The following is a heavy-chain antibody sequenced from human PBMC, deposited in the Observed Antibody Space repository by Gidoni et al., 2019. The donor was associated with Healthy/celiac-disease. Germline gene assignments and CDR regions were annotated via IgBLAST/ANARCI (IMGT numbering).Heavy chain of an antibody. D-gene: IGHD3-10*01. CDR2: ISGSGGST. Sequence: EVPLLESGGGVVQPGGSLRVPCAASGFTFGSYAMTWVRQAPGKGLEWGSAISGSGGSTYYADSVKCRFTISRDDSKNTLYLQMNSLRAEYTAVYYCAKDLHGSGSYLYYFDYWGQGTLVTVSS. J-gene: IGHJ4*02. CDR1: GFTFGSYA. V-gene: IGHV3-23*01. CDR3: AKDLHGSGSYLYYFDY.